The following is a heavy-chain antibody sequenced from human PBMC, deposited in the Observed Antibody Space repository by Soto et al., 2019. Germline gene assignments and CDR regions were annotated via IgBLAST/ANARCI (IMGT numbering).Heavy chain of an antibody. CDR1: TYAFTSYG. J-gene: IGHJ6*02. CDR3: ARIADCSTTSCSSPSRFLVRGYYYYSGLDV. V-gene: IGHV1-18*04. CDR2: ISAYNGNS. D-gene: IGHD2-2*01. Sequence: QVQLVQSGAEVKKPGASVKVTCKASTYAFTSYGITWVRQAPGQGLEWVGWISAYNGNSNYAQEYEGRVTMTTDTSTSTAYMELSSLRSDDTAVYYCARIADCSTTSCSSPSRFLVRGYYYYSGLDVWGQGTTVTVSS.